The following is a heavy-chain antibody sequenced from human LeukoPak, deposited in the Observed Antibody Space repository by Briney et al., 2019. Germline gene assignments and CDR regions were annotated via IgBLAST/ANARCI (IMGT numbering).Heavy chain of an antibody. CDR2: INHSGST. CDR3: ARGGMITFGGVITRPRFDP. Sequence: SETLSLTCAVYGGSFSGYYWSWIRQPPGKGLEWIGEINHSGSTNYNPSLKSRVTISVDTSKNQFSLKLSSVTAADTAVYYCARGGMITFGGVITRPRFDPWGQGTLVTVSS. J-gene: IGHJ5*02. CDR1: GGSFSGYY. D-gene: IGHD3-16*01. V-gene: IGHV4-34*01.